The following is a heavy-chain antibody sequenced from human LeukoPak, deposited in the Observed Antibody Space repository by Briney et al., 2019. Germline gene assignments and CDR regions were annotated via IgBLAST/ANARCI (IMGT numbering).Heavy chain of an antibody. Sequence: SETLSLTCTVSGGSIIGSTSYWGWIRQPPGKGLDWIGIINYSGSTYYNPALRSRVTISVDTSKNQFSLKLNSVTASDTAVYYCARGYDYWGQGTLVTVSS. CDR3: ARGYDY. J-gene: IGHJ4*02. CDR2: INYSGST. CDR1: GGSIIGSTSY. V-gene: IGHV4-39*01. D-gene: IGHD3-22*01.